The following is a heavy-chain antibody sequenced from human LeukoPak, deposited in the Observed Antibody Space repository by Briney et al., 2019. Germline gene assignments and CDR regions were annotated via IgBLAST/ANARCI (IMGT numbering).Heavy chain of an antibody. Sequence: GGSLRLSCAASGFTFSSYAMHWVRQAPGKGLEWVAVISYDGSNKYYADSVKGRFTISRDNSKNTLYLQMDSLRAEDTAVYYCAGPIFGVVMNPFDYWGQGTLVTVSS. CDR1: GFTFSSYA. CDR2: ISYDGSNK. J-gene: IGHJ4*02. V-gene: IGHV3-30-3*01. CDR3: AGPIFGVVMNPFDY. D-gene: IGHD3-3*01.